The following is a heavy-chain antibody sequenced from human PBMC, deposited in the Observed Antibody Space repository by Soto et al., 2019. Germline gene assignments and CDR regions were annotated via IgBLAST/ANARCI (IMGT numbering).Heavy chain of an antibody. Sequence: EVQLVESGGGLVQPGGSLRLSCAASGFTFSGYTMNWVRQAPGKGLEWVSYISTSSSTIYYADSVKGRFTISRDNAKNALYLQMNSLRDEDTAVYYCAGEGYPFDYWGQGTLVTVSS. CDR1: GFTFSGYT. J-gene: IGHJ4*02. CDR3: AGEGYPFDY. CDR2: ISTSSSTI. V-gene: IGHV3-48*02. D-gene: IGHD5-12*01.